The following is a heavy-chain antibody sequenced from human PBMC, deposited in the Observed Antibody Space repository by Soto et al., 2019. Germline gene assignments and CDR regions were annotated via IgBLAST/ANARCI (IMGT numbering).Heavy chain of an antibody. V-gene: IGHV1-18*01. J-gene: IGHJ5*02. D-gene: IGHD2-8*01. CDR1: GYTFTSYG. CDR2: ISAYNGNT. Sequence: ASVKVSCKASGYTFTSYGISWVRQAPGQGLEWMGWISAYNGNTNYAQKLQGRVTVTTDTSTSTAYMELRSLRSDDTAVYYCARDSPSMVYAKRRPWGQGTLVTVSS. CDR3: ARDSPSMVYAKRRP.